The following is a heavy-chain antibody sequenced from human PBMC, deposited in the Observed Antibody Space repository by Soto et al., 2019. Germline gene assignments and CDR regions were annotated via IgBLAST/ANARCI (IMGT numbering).Heavy chain of an antibody. CDR2: MNPKSGNA. V-gene: IGHV1-8*01. Sequence: ASVKVACKATGYSFTRHDINWLRQAAGQGLEWMGWMNPKSGNAVYAQKFEGRVTMTRKTSITTAYIEVTSLKSDDTSVYFCAWGAYHAYSHSFDPWGQGTLVTVSS. D-gene: IGHD2-15*01. J-gene: IGHJ5*02. CDR3: AWGAYHAYSHSFDP. CDR1: GYSFTRHD.